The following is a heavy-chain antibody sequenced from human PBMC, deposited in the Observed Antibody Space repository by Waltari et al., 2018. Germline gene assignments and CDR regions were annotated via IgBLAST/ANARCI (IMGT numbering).Heavy chain of an antibody. V-gene: IGHV4-38-2*01. CDR2: IYHSGST. D-gene: IGHD3-22*01. Sequence: QVQLQESGPGLVKPSETLSLTCAVSGYSISSGYYWGWIRQPPGKGLEWIGRIYHSGSTYYNPSLKSRVTISVDTSKNQFSLKLSSVTAADTAVYYCARQRDSSGYYYFYYYYGMDVWGQGTTVTVSS. J-gene: IGHJ6*02. CDR1: GYSISSGYY. CDR3: ARQRDSSGYYYFYYYYGMDV.